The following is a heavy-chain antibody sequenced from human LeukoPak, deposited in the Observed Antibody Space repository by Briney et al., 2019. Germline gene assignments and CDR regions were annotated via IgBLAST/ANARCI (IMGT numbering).Heavy chain of an antibody. CDR2: IYISGSGST. CDR3: ARDKRVAVAGTYIYYYYMDV. D-gene: IGHD6-19*01. V-gene: IGHV4-4*07. Sequence: SETLSLTCTVSRGSINNYFWSWIRQPAGKGLEWIGRIYISGSGSTNYNPSLKSRVTMSVDTSKNQFSLKLSSVTAADTAVYYCARDKRVAVAGTYIYYYYMDVWGNGTTVTISS. CDR1: RGSINNYF. J-gene: IGHJ6*03.